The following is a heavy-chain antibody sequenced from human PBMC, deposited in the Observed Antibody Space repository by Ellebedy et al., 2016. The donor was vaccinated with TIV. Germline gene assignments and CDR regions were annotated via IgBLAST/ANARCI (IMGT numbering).Heavy chain of an antibody. D-gene: IGHD2-2*01. V-gene: IGHV3-7*01. CDR3: VRDSLRLSSTG. Sequence: GESLKISXAASGFSYINDWMSWVRQAPGKGLEWVASIKEDGSEKYYVDSVKGRFTISRDNAKNSLYLQMNSLRVEDTAVYYCVRDSLRLSSTGWGQGTLVTVSS. CDR1: GFSYINDW. J-gene: IGHJ4*02. CDR2: IKEDGSEK.